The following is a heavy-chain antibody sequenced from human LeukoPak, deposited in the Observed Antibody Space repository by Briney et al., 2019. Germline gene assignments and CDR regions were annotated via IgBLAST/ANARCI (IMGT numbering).Heavy chain of an antibody. CDR2: INSDGSST. CDR1: GFTFSSYW. J-gene: IGHJ4*02. CDR3: TTDPMITFGGVIVIDY. D-gene: IGHD3-16*02. V-gene: IGHV3-74*01. Sequence: GGSLRLSCAASGFTFSSYWMHWVRQAPGKGLVWVSRINSDGSSTSYADSVKGRFTISRDNAKNTLYLQMNSLKTEDTAVYYCTTDPMITFGGVIVIDYWGQGTLVTVSS.